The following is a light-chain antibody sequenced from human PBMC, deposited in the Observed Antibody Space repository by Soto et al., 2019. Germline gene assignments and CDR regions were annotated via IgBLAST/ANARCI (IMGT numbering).Light chain of an antibody. CDR2: EVN. J-gene: IGLJ1*01. CDR1: SSDVGGYKY. CDR3: SSYRSIGSIV. V-gene: IGLV2-14*01. Sequence: QSVLTQPASVSGSPGQSITISCTGTSSDVGGYKYVSWYQQHPGKAPKVMIYEVNNRPSGVSTRFSGSKSGNTASLTISGLQADDEGDYYCSSYRSIGSIVFGTGTKVTV.